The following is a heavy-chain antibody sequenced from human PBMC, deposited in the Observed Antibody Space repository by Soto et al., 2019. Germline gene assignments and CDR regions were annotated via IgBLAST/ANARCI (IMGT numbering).Heavy chain of an antibody. Sequence: GGSLRLSCAASGFIFNNYAMNWVRQAPGKGLVWVAGINTDGSVTSYADSVKGRFTISRDNAKNTLYLQMNSLRAEDTAVYYCARGIAAAGIDYWGQGTLVTVSS. CDR2: INTDGSVT. CDR1: GFIFNNYA. J-gene: IGHJ4*02. V-gene: IGHV3-74*01. CDR3: ARGIAAAGIDY. D-gene: IGHD6-13*01.